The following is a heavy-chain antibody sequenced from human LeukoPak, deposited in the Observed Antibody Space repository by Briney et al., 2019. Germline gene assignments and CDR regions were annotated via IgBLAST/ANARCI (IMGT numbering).Heavy chain of an antibody. CDR2: ISWNSGSI. D-gene: IGHD3-22*01. Sequence: GGSLRLSCAASGFTFDDYAMHWVRQAPGKGLEWVSGISWNSGSIGYADSVKGRFTISRDNAKNSLYLQMNSLRAEDTALYYCAKGFPSYYDSSGYYYYFDYWGQGTLVTVSP. CDR1: GFTFDDYA. V-gene: IGHV3-9*01. J-gene: IGHJ4*02. CDR3: AKGFPSYYDSSGYYYYFDY.